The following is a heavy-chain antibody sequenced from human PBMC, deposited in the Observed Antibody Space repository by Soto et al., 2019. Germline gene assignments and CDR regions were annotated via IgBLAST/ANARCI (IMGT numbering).Heavy chain of an antibody. V-gene: IGHV1-69*13. D-gene: IGHD6-6*01. CDR1: GGTFSSYA. CDR2: IIPIFGTA. J-gene: IGHJ6*02. Sequence: AASVKVSCKASGGTFSSYAISCVRQAPGQGLEWMGGIIPIFGTANYAQKFQGRVTITADESTSTAYMELSSLRSEDTAVYYCARDYIGIAARPRPSYYYYGMDVWGQGTTVTVSS. CDR3: ARDYIGIAARPRPSYYYYGMDV.